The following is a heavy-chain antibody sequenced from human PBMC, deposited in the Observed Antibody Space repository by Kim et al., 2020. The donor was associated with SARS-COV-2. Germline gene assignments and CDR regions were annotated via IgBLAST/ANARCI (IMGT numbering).Heavy chain of an antibody. Sequence: GGSLRLSCAASGFTFSGYPMSWVRQAPGKGLEWVSTIRNSGRRTYYADSVKGRFTISADDSKNTLYLQLNSLRVDDTAVYYCAKEAGAYGGSAFVLWGQGIMLTVSA. CDR1: GFTFSGYP. D-gene: IGHD4-17*01. CDR3: AKEAGAYGGSAFVL. V-gene: IGHV3-23*01. J-gene: IGHJ3*01. CDR2: IRNSGRRT.